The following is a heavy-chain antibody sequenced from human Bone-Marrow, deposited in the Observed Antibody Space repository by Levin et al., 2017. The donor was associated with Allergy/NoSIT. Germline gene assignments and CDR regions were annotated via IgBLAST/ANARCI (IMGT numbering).Heavy chain of an antibody. CDR3: ARGRWDSSGWYYFDH. D-gene: IGHD6-19*01. J-gene: IGHJ4*02. CDR2: IYHSGRT. V-gene: IGHV4-59*01. Sequence: ASETLSLTCTVSGGSMSGYYWSWLRQPPGKGLEWIGYIYHSGRTRYNSSLESRVIISEDTSKNQFSLKLTSVSAADTAVYFCARGRWDSSGWYYFDHWGQGALVTVSS. CDR1: GGSMSGYY.